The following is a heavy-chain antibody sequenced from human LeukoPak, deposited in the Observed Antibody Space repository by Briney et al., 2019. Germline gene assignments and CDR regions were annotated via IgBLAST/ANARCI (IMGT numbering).Heavy chain of an antibody. CDR2: ISAYNGNT. D-gene: IGHD6-19*01. CDR3: ARRTRSIAVAGYYFDY. J-gene: IGHJ4*02. Sequence: GASVKVSCKASGYTFTSYGISWVRQAPGQGLEWMGWISAYNGNTNYAQKLQGRVTMTTDTSTSTAYMELRSLRSDDTAVYYCARRTRSIAVAGYYFDYWGQGTLVTVSS. CDR1: GYTFTSYG. V-gene: IGHV1-18*01.